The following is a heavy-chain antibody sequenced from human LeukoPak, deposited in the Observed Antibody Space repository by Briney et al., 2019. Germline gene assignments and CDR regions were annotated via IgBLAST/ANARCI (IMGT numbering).Heavy chain of an antibody. V-gene: IGHV3-13*01. D-gene: IGHD3-10*01. J-gene: IGHJ4*02. Sequence: GGSLRLSCAASGFTFSSYDMHWVRQVIGKGLEWVSVIGTAGDTSYPGSVKGRFTISRENAKNSLCLQMNSLGVGDTAVYYCARGAYYGSGSYYFDYWGQGTLVTVSS. CDR3: ARGAYYGSGSYYFDY. CDR2: IGTAGDT. CDR1: GFTFSSYD.